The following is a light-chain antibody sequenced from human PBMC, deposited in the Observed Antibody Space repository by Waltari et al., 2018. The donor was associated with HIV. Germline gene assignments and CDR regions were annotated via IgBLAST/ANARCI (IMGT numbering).Light chain of an antibody. CDR3: TSYTGISALGV. V-gene: IGLV2-14*01. CDR1: SSDVGDYDY. Sequence: QSALTQPASVSGSPGQSITISCTGTSSDVGDYDYVSWYQQYPGKAPKVIIFEVTNRPSGVSNRFSGSKSGNTASLTISGLQPEDEADYYCTSYTGISALGVFGTGTTVTVL. J-gene: IGLJ1*01. CDR2: EVT.